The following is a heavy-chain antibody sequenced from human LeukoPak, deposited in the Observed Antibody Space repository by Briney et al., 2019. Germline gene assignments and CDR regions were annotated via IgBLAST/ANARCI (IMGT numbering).Heavy chain of an antibody. CDR3: ARVGSNWNPVYFDY. CDR2: IYYSGST. J-gene: IGHJ4*02. CDR1: GGSISSYY. Sequence: SETLSLTCTVSGGSISSYYWSWIRQPPGKGLEWIGYIYYSGSTNYNPSLKSRVSISVDTSKNQFSLKLSSVTAADTAVYYCARVGSNWNPVYFDYWGQGTLVTVSS. D-gene: IGHD1-20*01. V-gene: IGHV4-59*01.